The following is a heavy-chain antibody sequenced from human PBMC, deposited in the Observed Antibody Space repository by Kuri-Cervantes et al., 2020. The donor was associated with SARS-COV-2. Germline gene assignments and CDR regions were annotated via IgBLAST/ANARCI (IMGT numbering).Heavy chain of an antibody. Sequence: LSLTCAASGFTFSDYYMSWVRQAPGKGLEWVSYISSSSSYTNYADSVKGRFTISRDNAKNSLYLQMNSLRAEDTAVYYCARKRNNYDSWSGPIYYFDYWGQGTLVTVSS. CDR1: GFTFSDYY. D-gene: IGHD3-3*01. CDR3: ARKRNNYDSWSGPIYYFDY. J-gene: IGHJ4*02. V-gene: IGHV3-11*06. CDR2: ISSSSSYT.